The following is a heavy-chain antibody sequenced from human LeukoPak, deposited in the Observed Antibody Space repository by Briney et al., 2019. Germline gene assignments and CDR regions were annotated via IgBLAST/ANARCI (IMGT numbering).Heavy chain of an antibody. V-gene: IGHV4-34*01. J-gene: IGHJ5*02. CDR3: ASVKAYCGGDCPWGWLDP. CDR1: GGSFSGYY. CDR2: INHSGST. Sequence: SETLSLTCAVYGGSFSGYYRSWIRQPPGKGLEWIGEINHSGSTNYNPSLKSRVTISVDTSKNQFSLKLSSVTAADTAVYYCASVKAYCGGDCPWGWLDPWGQGTLVTVSS. D-gene: IGHD2-21*01.